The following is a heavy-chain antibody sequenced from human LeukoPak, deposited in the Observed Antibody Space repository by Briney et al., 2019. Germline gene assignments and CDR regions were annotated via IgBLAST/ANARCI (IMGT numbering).Heavy chain of an antibody. J-gene: IGHJ4*02. CDR3: AREGYDSSGYYYPFLYDY. CDR2: IYYSGST. CDR1: GGSISSGDYY. V-gene: IGHV4-30-4*02. D-gene: IGHD3-22*01. Sequence: SETLSLTCTVSGGSISSGDYYWSWIRQPPGKGLEWIGYIYYSGSTYYNPSLKSRVTISVDTSKNQFSLKLSSVTAADTAVYYCAREGYDSSGYYYPFLYDYWGQGTLVTVSS.